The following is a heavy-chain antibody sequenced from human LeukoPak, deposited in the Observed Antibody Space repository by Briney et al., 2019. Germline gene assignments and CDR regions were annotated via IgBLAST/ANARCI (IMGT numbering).Heavy chain of an antibody. Sequence: GGSLRLSCAASGFTFSSYSMNWVRQAPGKGLEWVSYISSSSSTIYYADYVKGRFTISRDNAKNSLYLQMNSLRAEDTAVYYCARDEITMVRGVPYYYYGMDVWGQGTTVTVSS. J-gene: IGHJ6*02. D-gene: IGHD3-10*01. CDR3: ARDEITMVRGVPYYYYGMDV. V-gene: IGHV3-48*01. CDR2: ISSSSSTI. CDR1: GFTFSSYS.